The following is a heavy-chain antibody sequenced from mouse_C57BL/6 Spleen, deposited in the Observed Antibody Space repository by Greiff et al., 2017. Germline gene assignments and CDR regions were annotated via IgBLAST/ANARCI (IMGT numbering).Heavy chain of an antibody. CDR1: GYTFTSYW. J-gene: IGHJ3*01. Sequence: EVQLQQSGTVLARPGASVKMSCKTSGYTFTSYWMHWVKQRPGQGLEWIGAIYPGNSDTSYNQKFKGKAKLTAVTSASTAYMELSRLTNEDSAVYYCTRVYGRGNWYAYWGQGTLVTVSA. V-gene: IGHV1-5*01. CDR2: IYPGNSDT. CDR3: TRVYGRGNWYAY. D-gene: IGHD1-1*01.